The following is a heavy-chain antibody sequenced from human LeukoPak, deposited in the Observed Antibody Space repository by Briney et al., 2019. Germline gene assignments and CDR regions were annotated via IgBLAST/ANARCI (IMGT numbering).Heavy chain of an antibody. CDR3: ARAGVWDYSDSSGYHNAAFDI. V-gene: IGHV1-2*02. J-gene: IGHJ3*02. CDR2: INPSSGGT. CDR1: GYTFTIYY. Sequence: ASVKVSCMASGYTFTIYYMHWVRQAPGQGLEWMGWINPSSGGTNYAQKFQGRVTVTRDTSISTAYMDLSRLRSDDTAVYYCARAGVWDYSDSSGYHNAAFDIWGQGTMVTVSS. D-gene: IGHD3-22*01.